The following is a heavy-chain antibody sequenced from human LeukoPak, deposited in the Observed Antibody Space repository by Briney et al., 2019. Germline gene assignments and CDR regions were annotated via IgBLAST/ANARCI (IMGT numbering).Heavy chain of an antibody. Sequence: GGSLRLSCAASGFTFSSYTMNWVRQAPGKGLEWVSSISTSSSYIYYADSVKGRFTISRDNAKNSLYLQMNSLRDEDTAVYYCARSTYGSGSYYFDYWGQGTLVTVSS. CDR1: GFTFSSYT. V-gene: IGHV3-21*01. CDR2: ISTSSSYI. CDR3: ARSTYGSGSYYFDY. D-gene: IGHD3-10*01. J-gene: IGHJ4*02.